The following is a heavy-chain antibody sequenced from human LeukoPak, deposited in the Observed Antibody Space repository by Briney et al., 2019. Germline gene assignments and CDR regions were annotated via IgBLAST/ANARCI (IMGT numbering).Heavy chain of an antibody. CDR1: GFTFSSYS. V-gene: IGHV3-21*01. Sequence: PGGSLRLSCAASGFTFSSYSMNWVRQAPGKGLEWVSSISTSSSYIYYADSVKGRFTISRDNAKNSLYLQMNSLRAEDTAVYYCAREDTAMVFPFDYWGQGTLVTVSS. J-gene: IGHJ4*02. D-gene: IGHD5-18*01. CDR3: AREDTAMVFPFDY. CDR2: ISTSSSYI.